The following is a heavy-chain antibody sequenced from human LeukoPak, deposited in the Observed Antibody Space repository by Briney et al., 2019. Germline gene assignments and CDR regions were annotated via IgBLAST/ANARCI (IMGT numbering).Heavy chain of an antibody. D-gene: IGHD1-14*01. J-gene: IGHJ4*02. CDR1: GFTFSSYG. Sequence: GGSLRLSCAASGFTFSSYGMHWVRQAPGKGLEWVAFLRYDGSNKYYADSVKGRFAISRDNSKNTMYLQMNSLRAEDTAVYYCARYPLDYWGQGTLVTVSS. CDR2: LRYDGSNK. V-gene: IGHV3-30*02. CDR3: ARYPLDY.